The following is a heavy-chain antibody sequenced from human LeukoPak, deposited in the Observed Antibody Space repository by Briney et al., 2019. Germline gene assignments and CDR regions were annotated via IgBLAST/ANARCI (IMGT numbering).Heavy chain of an antibody. D-gene: IGHD3-22*01. Sequence: PSETLSLTCTVSGGSISSYYWSWIRQPAGKGLEWIGRIYTSGSTNYNPSLKSRVTMSVDTSKNQFSLKLSSVTAADTAVYYCARDHTDYYDSSGYYRDFDYWGQGTLVTVSS. V-gene: IGHV4-4*07. CDR3: ARDHTDYYDSSGYYRDFDY. CDR2: IYTSGST. J-gene: IGHJ4*02. CDR1: GGSISSYY.